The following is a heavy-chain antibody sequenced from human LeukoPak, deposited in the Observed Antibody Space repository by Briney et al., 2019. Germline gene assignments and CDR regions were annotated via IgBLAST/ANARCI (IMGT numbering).Heavy chain of an antibody. CDR2: IRQDGSEK. CDR3: ARTRDGYNWD. CDR1: GFRLSSYW. D-gene: IGHD5-24*01. Sequence: GGSLRLSCAASGFRLSSYWMSWVRHAPGKGLEWVANIRQDGSEKYYVDSVKGRFTVSRDNAKNSLSLQMNSLRAEDTAVYYCARTRDGYNWDWGQGTLVTVSS. J-gene: IGHJ4*02. V-gene: IGHV3-7*04.